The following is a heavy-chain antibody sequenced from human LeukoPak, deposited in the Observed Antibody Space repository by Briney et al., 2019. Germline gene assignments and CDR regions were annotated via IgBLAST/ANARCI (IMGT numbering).Heavy chain of an antibody. Sequence: SETLSLTCTVSGASISSYYWSWIRQPPGKGLEWIGYIHYSGSTNYNLSLKSRVTTSVDTSKNQISLKLSSVTAADTAVYYCARRFYGSGSFYFDYWGQGTLVTVSS. CDR1: GASISSYY. V-gene: IGHV4-59*01. D-gene: IGHD3-10*01. CDR3: ARRFYGSGSFYFDY. J-gene: IGHJ4*02. CDR2: IHYSGST.